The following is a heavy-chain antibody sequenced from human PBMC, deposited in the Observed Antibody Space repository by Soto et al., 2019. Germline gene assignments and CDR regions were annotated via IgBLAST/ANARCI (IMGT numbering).Heavy chain of an antibody. Sequence: GGSLRLSCAASGFTFSSYAMHWVRQAPGKGLEWVAVISYDGSNKYYADSVKGRFTISRDNSKNTLYLQMNSLRAEDTAVYYCARESSSSWTLNYYYYGMDVWGQGTTVTVSS. CDR1: GFTFSSYA. J-gene: IGHJ6*02. D-gene: IGHD6-13*01. CDR2: ISYDGSNK. CDR3: ARESSSSWTLNYYYYGMDV. V-gene: IGHV3-30-3*01.